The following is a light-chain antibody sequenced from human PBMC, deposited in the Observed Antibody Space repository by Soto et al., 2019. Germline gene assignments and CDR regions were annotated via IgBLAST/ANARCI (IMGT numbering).Light chain of an antibody. CDR1: QSFLYTSNNKNY. V-gene: IGKV4-1*01. CDR2: WAS. J-gene: IGKJ1*01. CDR3: QQYYSSWT. Sequence: IVMTQSPDSLAVSLGERATINCKSRQSFLYTSNNKNYLAWYQQKPGQPPKLLIYWASTRESGVPDRFSGSGSGTDFTLTISSLQAEDVAVYYCQQYYSSWTFGQGTKVDI.